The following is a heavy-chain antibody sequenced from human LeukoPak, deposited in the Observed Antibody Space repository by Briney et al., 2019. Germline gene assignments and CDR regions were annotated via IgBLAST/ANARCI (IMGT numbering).Heavy chain of an antibody. D-gene: IGHD6-13*01. CDR3: AKDHGSSWYYFDY. Sequence: GGSLRLSCAASGFTFSSYGMHWVRQAPGKGLEWVAVIWYDGSNKYYADSVKGRFTISRDNSKNSLYLQMNSLRAEDTAVYYCAKDHGSSWYYFDYWGQGTLVTVSS. CDR2: IWYDGSNK. V-gene: IGHV3-33*06. J-gene: IGHJ4*02. CDR1: GFTFSSYG.